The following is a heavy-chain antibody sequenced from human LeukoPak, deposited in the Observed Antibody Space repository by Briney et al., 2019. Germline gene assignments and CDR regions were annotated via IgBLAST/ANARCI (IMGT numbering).Heavy chain of an antibody. J-gene: IGHJ4*02. CDR2: IYYSGST. D-gene: IGHD6-13*01. Sequence: KASETLSLTCTVSGGSISSSSYYWGWIRQPPGKGLEWIGSIYYSGSTYYNPSLKSRVTISVDTSKNQFSLKLSSVTAADTAVYYCARAGGQQQLVLDWGQGTLVTVSS. CDR1: GGSISSSSYY. CDR3: ARAGGQQQLVLD. V-gene: IGHV4-39*07.